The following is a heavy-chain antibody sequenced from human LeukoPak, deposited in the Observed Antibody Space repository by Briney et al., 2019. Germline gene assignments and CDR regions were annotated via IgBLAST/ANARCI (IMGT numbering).Heavy chain of an antibody. CDR1: GFTVSNKY. Sequence: GGSLRLSCAASGFTVSNKYMTWVRQAPGKGLEWLAFIWYDEITKNYADSVKGRFTISRDNSKNTLYVQMNSLKTDDTAVYYCTRVWLQYFDYWGQGTLITVSS. J-gene: IGHJ4*02. CDR2: IWYDEITK. CDR3: TRVWLQYFDY. V-gene: IGHV3-33*08. D-gene: IGHD5-24*01.